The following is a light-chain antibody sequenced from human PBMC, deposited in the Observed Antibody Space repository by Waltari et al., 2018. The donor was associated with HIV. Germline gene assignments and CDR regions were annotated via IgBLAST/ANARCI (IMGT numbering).Light chain of an antibody. Sequence: EILMTQSPATLSVPPGERVTLSCRASQSVSSDLAWYRQKPGQAPRLLIYNASTRATGLPARFSGSGSGTEFTLNISSLQSEDFAFYYCQQYNNWPPWTFGQGTKVEIK. V-gene: IGKV3-15*01. CDR2: NAS. J-gene: IGKJ1*01. CDR1: QSVSSD. CDR3: QQYNNWPPWT.